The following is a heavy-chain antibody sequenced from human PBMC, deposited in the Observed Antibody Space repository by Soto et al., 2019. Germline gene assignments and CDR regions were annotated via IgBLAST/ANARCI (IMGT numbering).Heavy chain of an antibody. Sequence: QVQLVQSGAEAKKPGASVKVSCKASGYTFTSYGISWVRQAPGQGLEWMGWISAYNGNTTYARKPKGRVSMTTDTSTSTASMELRGMRSDDTAVCCWPRDLGAQIVDHWGQGTLVTVYS. CDR2: ISAYNGNT. V-gene: IGHV1-18*01. CDR3: PRDLGAQIVDH. J-gene: IGHJ4*02. CDR1: GYTFTSYG. D-gene: IGHD1-26*01.